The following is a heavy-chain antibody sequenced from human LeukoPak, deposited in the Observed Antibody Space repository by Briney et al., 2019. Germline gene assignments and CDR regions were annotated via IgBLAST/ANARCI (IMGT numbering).Heavy chain of an antibody. D-gene: IGHD1-14*01. CDR1: GDSISSSSYY. CDR3: ARDITGSFDY. J-gene: IGHJ4*02. V-gene: IGHV4-39*07. Sequence: SETLSLTCTVSGDSISSSSYYWGWIRQPPGKGLEWIGSIYYSRSTYYNPSLKSRVTISVDTSKNQFSLKLSSVTAADTAVYYCARDITGSFDYWGQGNLVTVSS. CDR2: IYYSRST.